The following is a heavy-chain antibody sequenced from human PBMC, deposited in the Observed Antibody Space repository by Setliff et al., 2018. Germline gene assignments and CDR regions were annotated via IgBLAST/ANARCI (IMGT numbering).Heavy chain of an antibody. J-gene: IGHJ4*02. CDR3: ATSSYYDNAGYRFFDN. CDR1: GFIFSHAS. CDR2: VSPRSTFI. Sequence: PGGSLRLSCAASGFIFSHASMSWVRQAPGKGLEWLSYVSPRSTFIHVADSVRGRFTVSRDDARGSVLLQMNSLRAEDTGIYYCATSSYYDNAGYRFFDNWGQGTQVTVSS. V-gene: IGHV3-11*06. D-gene: IGHD3-9*01.